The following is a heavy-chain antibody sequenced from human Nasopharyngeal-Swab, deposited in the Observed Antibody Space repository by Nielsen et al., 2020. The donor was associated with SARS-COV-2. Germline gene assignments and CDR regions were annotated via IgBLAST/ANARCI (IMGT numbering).Heavy chain of an antibody. CDR1: GFTFSSYA. CDR3: AREEVTADAFDI. V-gene: IGHV3-30-3*01. Sequence: GESLKNSCAASGFTFSSYAMHWVRQAPGKGLEWVAVISYDGSNKYYADSVKGRFTISRDNSKNTLYLQMNSLRAEDTAVYYCAREEVTADAFDIWGQGTMVTVSS. CDR2: ISYDGSNK. J-gene: IGHJ3*02. D-gene: IGHD2-21*02.